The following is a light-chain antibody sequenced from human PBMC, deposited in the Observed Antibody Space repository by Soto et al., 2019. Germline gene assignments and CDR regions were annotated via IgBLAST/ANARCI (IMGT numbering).Light chain of an antibody. CDR1: SSNIGHNY. Sequence: QSVLTQPPSVSAAPGQKVTISCSGSSSNIGHNYVCWYQHLPGTAPKLLIFDNDKRPSGIPDRFSGSKSGTSATLDITGLQAGDEADYYCGTWDTSLSAGVFGAGTKVTVL. CDR2: DND. CDR3: GTWDTSLSAGV. J-gene: IGLJ2*01. V-gene: IGLV1-51*01.